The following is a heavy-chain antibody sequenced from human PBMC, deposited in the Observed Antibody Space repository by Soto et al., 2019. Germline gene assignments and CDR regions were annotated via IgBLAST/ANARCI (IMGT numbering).Heavy chain of an antibody. V-gene: IGHV4-39*01. CDR2: VYYSGTT. CDR3: ARGYCSSGSCFWNWFDP. Sequence: SETLSLTCTVSGGSFDSSDYFWGWIRQSPEKRLEWIGSVYYSGTTYYNPSLKSRVSISVGTSKKQSTVQLTSVTAADTAVYYCARGYCSSGSCFWNWFDPWGQGTLVTVSS. D-gene: IGHD6-13*01. CDR1: GGSFDSSDYF. J-gene: IGHJ5*02.